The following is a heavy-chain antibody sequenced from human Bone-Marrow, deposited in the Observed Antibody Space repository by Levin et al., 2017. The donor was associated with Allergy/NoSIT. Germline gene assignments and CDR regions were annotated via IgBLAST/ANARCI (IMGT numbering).Heavy chain of an antibody. CDR3: ARGGEVVPRPEYGMDG. CDR2: IKQDGSEK. V-gene: IGHV3-7*01. CDR1: GFTFSSYW. Sequence: PGGSLRLSCAASGFTFSSYWMSWVRQAPGKGLEWVANIKQDGSEKYYVDSVKGRFTISRDNAKNSLYLQMNSLRAEDTAVYYCARGGEVVPRPEYGMDGWGQGTTVTVSS. D-gene: IGHD2-2*01. J-gene: IGHJ6*02.